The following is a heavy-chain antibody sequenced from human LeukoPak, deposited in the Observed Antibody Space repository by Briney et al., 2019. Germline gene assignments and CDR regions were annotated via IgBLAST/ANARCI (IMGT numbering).Heavy chain of an antibody. CDR2: IKHDGSEK. V-gene: IGHV3-7*01. Sequence: GGSLRLSCAASGFTFSTYWMSWVRQAPGKGLEWVANIKHDGSEKHYVDSVKGRFTISRDNAKSSLYLQMNSLRAEDTAVYYCARDGVWFAKFFDYWGQGTLVSVSS. D-gene: IGHD3-10*01. J-gene: IGHJ4*02. CDR3: ARDGVWFAKFFDY. CDR1: GFTFSTYW.